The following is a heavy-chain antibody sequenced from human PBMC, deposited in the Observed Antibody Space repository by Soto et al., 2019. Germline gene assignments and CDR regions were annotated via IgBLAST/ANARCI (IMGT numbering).Heavy chain of an antibody. D-gene: IGHD3-22*01. Sequence: ASVKVSCKASGYTFTSYGISWVRQAPGQGLEWMGWISGYNGNTKYAQKLQGRVTMTTDTSTSTAYMELRSLRAEDTAVYYCARDYYKYYDSSGYYRSPAYWGQGTLVTVSS. CDR1: GYTFTSYG. CDR3: ARDYYKYYDSSGYYRSPAY. V-gene: IGHV1-18*01. CDR2: ISGYNGNT. J-gene: IGHJ4*02.